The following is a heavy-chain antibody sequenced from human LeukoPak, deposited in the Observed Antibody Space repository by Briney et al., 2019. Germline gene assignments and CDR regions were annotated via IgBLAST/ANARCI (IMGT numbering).Heavy chain of an antibody. CDR2: IYSSGST. Sequence: SETLSLTCTVSGDSFSSYYWSWIRQPAGKGLEWIGRIYSSGSTNYNPSLKSRITMSVDTSKNQFSLKLSSVTAADTAVYYCARDSSSRAFDYWGLGTLVTVSS. V-gene: IGHV4-4*07. CDR1: GDSFSSYY. J-gene: IGHJ4*02. D-gene: IGHD6-13*01. CDR3: ARDSSSRAFDY.